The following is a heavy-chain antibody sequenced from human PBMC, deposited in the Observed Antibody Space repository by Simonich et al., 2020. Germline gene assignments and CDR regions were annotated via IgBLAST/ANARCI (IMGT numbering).Heavy chain of an antibody. D-gene: IGHD7-27*01. Sequence: QVQLVESGGGVVQPGRSLRLSCAASGCTFSSYAMHWVRQAPGKWLEWVSVISYDGSNKYYADSVKGRFTISRDNSKNTLYLQMNSLRAEDTAVYYCAREDLTGDAFDIWGQGTMVTVSS. CDR2: ISYDGSNK. V-gene: IGHV3-30*07. J-gene: IGHJ3*02. CDR3: AREDLTGDAFDI. CDR1: GCTFSSYA.